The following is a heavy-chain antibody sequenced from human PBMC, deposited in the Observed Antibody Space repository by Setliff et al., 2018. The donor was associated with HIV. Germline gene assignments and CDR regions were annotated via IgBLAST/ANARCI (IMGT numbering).Heavy chain of an antibody. CDR3: LVAVEEDV. J-gene: IGHJ6*04. V-gene: IGHV3-64*04. D-gene: IGHD5-12*01. Sequence: GGSLRLSCSASGFPFSYYEMYWVRQAPGKGLEFVSAISGNGSSTNYADPVKGRFTISRDNAKNSLYLQMNSLRAEDTAVYYCLVAVEEDVWGKGTTVTVSS. CDR1: GFPFSYYE. CDR2: ISGNGSST.